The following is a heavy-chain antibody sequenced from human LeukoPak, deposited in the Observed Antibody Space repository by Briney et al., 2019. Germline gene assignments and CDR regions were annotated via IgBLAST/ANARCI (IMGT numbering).Heavy chain of an antibody. D-gene: IGHD1-26*01. CDR3: ARDPSSGSYYFDY. Sequence: GGSLTLSCAASGFTFSSYAMHWVRQAPGKGLEWVAVISYDGSNKYYADSVKGRSTISRDNSKNTLYLQMNSLRAEDTAVYYCARDPSSGSYYFDYWGQGTLVTVSS. CDR2: ISYDGSNK. CDR1: GFTFSSYA. J-gene: IGHJ4*02. V-gene: IGHV3-30*01.